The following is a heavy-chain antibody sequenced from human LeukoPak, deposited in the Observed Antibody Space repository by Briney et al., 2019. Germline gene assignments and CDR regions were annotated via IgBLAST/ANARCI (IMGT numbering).Heavy chain of an antibody. CDR3: AGPAKGAYYYYYMDV. V-gene: IGHV1-18*01. J-gene: IGHJ6*03. CDR1: DYTLLTYG. D-gene: IGHD2-2*01. Sequence: ASVKVSCKASDYTLLTYGITWVRQAPGQGLEWMGWISTYNGNTHYAQKLRGRVTITTDTPTRTAYMEPRSLTSNDTGIYYSAGPAKGAYYYYYMDVWGRGTTVTVSS. CDR2: ISTYNGNT.